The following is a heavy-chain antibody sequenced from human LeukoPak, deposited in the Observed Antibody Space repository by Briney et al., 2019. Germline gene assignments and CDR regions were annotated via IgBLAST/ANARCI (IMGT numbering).Heavy chain of an antibody. CDR3: AKAERWLYYDS. D-gene: IGHD5-24*01. CDR1: GFTVSSNY. J-gene: IGHJ4*02. CDR2: IYSGGGT. V-gene: IGHV3-53*01. Sequence: GGSLRLSCAASGFTVSSNYMSWIRQAPGKGLEWVSVIYSGGGTYYADSVKGRFTISRDNSKNTLYLQMNSLRAEDTAVYYCAKAERWLYYDSWGQGTLVTVSS.